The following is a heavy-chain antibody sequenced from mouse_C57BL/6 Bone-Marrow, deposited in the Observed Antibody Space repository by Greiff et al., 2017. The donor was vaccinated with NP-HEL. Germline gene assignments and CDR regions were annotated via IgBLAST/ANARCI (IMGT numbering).Heavy chain of an antibody. CDR3: ARTLDSSVSSYCYAMDY. D-gene: IGHD1-1*01. CDR2: INPYNGGT. V-gene: IGHV1-19*01. J-gene: IGHJ4*01. CDR1: GYTFTDYY. Sequence: VQLQQSGPVLVKPGASVKMSCKASGYTFTDYYMNWVKQSHGKSLEWIGVINPYNGGTSYNQKFKGKATLTVDKSSSTAYMELNSLTSEDSAVYYCARTLDSSVSSYCYAMDYWGQGTSVTVSS.